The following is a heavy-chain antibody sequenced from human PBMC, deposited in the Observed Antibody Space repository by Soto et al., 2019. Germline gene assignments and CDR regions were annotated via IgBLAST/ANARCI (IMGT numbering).Heavy chain of an antibody. Sequence: SLRLSCAASGFTFSSYAMHWVRQAPGKGLEWVAVISYDGSNKYYADSVKGRFTISRDNSKNTLYLQMNSLRAEDTAVYYCARDGKKWELPNYFDYWGQGTLVTVSS. CDR1: GFTFSSYA. J-gene: IGHJ4*02. CDR2: ISYDGSNK. V-gene: IGHV3-30-3*01. CDR3: ARDGKKWELPNYFDY. D-gene: IGHD1-26*01.